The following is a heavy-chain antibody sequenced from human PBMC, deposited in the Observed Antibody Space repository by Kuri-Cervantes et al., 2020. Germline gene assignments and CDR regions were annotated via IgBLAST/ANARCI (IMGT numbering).Heavy chain of an antibody. CDR2: INHSGST. J-gene: IGHJ4*02. CDR3: ARVRSGYYDRQGFDY. V-gene: IGHV4-34*01. Sequence: SETLSLTCAVYGGSFSGYYWSWIRQPPGKGLEWIGEINHSGSTNYNPSPKSRVTISVDTSKNESSLKLSSVTAADTAVYYCARVRSGYYDRQGFDYWGQGTLVTVSS. D-gene: IGHD3-22*01. CDR1: GGSFSGYY.